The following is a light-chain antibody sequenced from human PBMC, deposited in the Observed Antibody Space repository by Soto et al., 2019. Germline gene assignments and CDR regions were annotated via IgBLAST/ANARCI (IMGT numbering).Light chain of an antibody. Sequence: QSVLTQPPSASGSPGQSGTISCTGTSSDVGGYNYVYWYQQHPGKAPKLMIYEVTKRPSGVPDRFSGSKSGNTASLTVSGLQAEDEADYYCSSYADSNSYVFGTGTKVTVL. CDR1: SSDVGGYNY. CDR3: SSYADSNSYV. V-gene: IGLV2-8*01. J-gene: IGLJ1*01. CDR2: EVT.